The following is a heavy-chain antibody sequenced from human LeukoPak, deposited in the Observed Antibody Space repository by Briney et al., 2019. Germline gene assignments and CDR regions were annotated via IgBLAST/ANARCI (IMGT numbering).Heavy chain of an antibody. J-gene: IGHJ6*02. CDR3: AKQQLVAGRYYDMDV. D-gene: IGHD6-13*01. CDR2: ISGSGGST. CDR1: GFTFSSYA. Sequence: PGGSLRLSCAASGFTFSSYAMSWVRQAPGKGLEWVSAISGSGGSTYYADSVKGRFTISRDNSKNTLYLQMNSLRAEDTAVYYCAKQQLVAGRYYDMDVWGQGTTVTVSS. V-gene: IGHV3-23*01.